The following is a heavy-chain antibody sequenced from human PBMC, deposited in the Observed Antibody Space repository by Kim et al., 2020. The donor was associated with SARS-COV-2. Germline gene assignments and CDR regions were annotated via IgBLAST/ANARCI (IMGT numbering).Heavy chain of an antibody. V-gene: IGHV4-4*07. J-gene: IGHJ3*01. D-gene: IGHD1-26*01. CDR3: ARGLSGSYGVAFDL. Sequence: NPSLTSRVTMSVDTAKNQFALRLSTVTAADTAVYYCARGLSGSYGVAFDLWGQGTTVTVSS.